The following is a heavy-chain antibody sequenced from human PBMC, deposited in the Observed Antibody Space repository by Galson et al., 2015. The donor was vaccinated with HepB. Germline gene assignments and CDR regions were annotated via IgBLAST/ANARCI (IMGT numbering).Heavy chain of an antibody. J-gene: IGHJ5*02. V-gene: IGHV1-69*13. CDR1: GYTFISYG. Sequence: SVKVSCKASGYTFISYGISWVRQAPGQGLEWLGGIIPILGTANYAQKFQGRVTITADESTITVYMELRSLRSDDTAVYFCARDFGMSTKNYFGPWGQGTLVTVSS. CDR3: ARDFGMSTKNYFGP. D-gene: IGHD2-2*01. CDR2: IIPILGTA.